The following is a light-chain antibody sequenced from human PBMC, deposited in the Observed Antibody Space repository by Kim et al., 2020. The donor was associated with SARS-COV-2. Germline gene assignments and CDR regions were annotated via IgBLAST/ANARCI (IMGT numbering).Light chain of an antibody. Sequence: VGGRVTITCRASQSINAFLAWYQQREGKAPKLLIYKASTLERGVSSRFSGSGFGTEFTLTINSLQPDDSATYYCQQYNTYSQTSTFGQGTKVDIK. V-gene: IGKV1-5*03. J-gene: IGKJ1*01. CDR3: QQYNTYSQTST. CDR2: KAS. CDR1: QSINAF.